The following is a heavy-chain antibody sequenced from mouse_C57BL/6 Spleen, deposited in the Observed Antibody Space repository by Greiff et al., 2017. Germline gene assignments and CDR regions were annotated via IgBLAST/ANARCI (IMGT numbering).Heavy chain of an antibody. D-gene: IGHD1-1*01. CDR2: INPYNGGT. J-gene: IGHJ3*01. CDR1: GYTFTDYY. CDR3: AHYYGSSYLFAY. V-gene: IGHV1-19*01. Sequence: EVQLQQSGPVLVKPGASVKMSCKASGYTFTDYYMNWVKQSHGKSLEWIGVINPYNGGTSYNQKFKGKATLTVDKSSSTAYMELNSLTSEDSAVYYCAHYYGSSYLFAYWGQGTLVTVSA.